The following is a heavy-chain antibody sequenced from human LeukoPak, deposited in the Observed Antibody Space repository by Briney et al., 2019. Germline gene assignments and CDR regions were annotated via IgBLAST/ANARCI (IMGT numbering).Heavy chain of an antibody. J-gene: IGHJ6*02. CDR3: ARDQHLISLLFELPSYGMDV. CDR2: ITGSGGST. D-gene: IGHD2-21*01. V-gene: IGHV3-23*01. CDR1: GFTFSSYA. Sequence: GGSLRLSCAASGFTFSSYAMSWVRQAPGKGLEWVSGITGSGGSTYYADSVKGRFTISRDNSKNTLYLQMNSLRAEDTAVYYCARDQHLISLLFELPSYGMDVWGQGTTVTVSS.